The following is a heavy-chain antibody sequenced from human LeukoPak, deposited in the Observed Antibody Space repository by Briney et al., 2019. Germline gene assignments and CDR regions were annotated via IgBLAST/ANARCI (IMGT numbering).Heavy chain of an antibody. D-gene: IGHD6-19*01. CDR2: INPSGGTT. CDR3: AREMAVAGSGVIDS. CDR1: GYTFINYY. Sequence: ASVKVSCKASGYTFINYYMHWVRQAPGQGLEWMGIINPSGGTTSYAQNFQGRVTMTTDTSTNTAYMELRSLRSDDTAVHYCAREMAVAGSGVIDSWGQGTLVTVSS. J-gene: IGHJ4*02. V-gene: IGHV1-46*01.